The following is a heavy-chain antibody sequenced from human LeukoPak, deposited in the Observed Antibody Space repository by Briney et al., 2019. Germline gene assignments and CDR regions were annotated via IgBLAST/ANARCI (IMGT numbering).Heavy chain of an antibody. CDR1: GFTFSRYW. CDR3: SRDSIEDNYGDYVGDC. D-gene: IGHD4-17*01. V-gene: IGHV3-74*01. Sequence: GGSLRLSCEASGFTFSRYWMHWVRQAPGEGQVWVCRINGDGSFTNYADSVKGRFTISRDNAKNTLYLQMNSLRDEDTAVYYCSRDSIEDNYGDYVGDCWGQGTLVTVSS. CDR2: INGDGSFT. J-gene: IGHJ4*02.